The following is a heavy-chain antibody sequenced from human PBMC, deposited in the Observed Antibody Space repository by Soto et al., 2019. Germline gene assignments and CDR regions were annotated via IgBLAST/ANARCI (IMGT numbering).Heavy chain of an antibody. V-gene: IGHV3-7*03. Sequence: EVHLVESGGGLVQPGGSLRLSCAASGFTFSRYWMNWVRQAPGKGLEWVANIKQDGSQKYYVDSVKGRFTISRDNAKKSLYLKMNSLRAEDTAVYYCARAEGGGEVPAVICWGWGQGTLVTVSS. CDR1: GFTFSRYW. D-gene: IGHD2-2*02. CDR3: ARAEGGGEVPAVICWG. J-gene: IGHJ4*02. CDR2: IKQDGSQK.